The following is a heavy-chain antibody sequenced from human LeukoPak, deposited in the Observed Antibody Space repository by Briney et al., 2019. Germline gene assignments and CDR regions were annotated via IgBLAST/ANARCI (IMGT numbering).Heavy chain of an antibody. D-gene: IGHD5-12*01. V-gene: IGHV4-59*12. J-gene: IGHJ5*02. CDR2: IYYSGST. Sequence: SETLSLTCTVSGGSISSYYWSWIRQPPGKGLEWIGYIYYSGSTNYNPSLKSRVTISVDTSKNQFSLKLSSVTAADTAVYYCARTSEGGYTLREYNWFDPWGQGTLVTVSS. CDR1: GGSISSYY. CDR3: ARTSEGGYTLREYNWFDP.